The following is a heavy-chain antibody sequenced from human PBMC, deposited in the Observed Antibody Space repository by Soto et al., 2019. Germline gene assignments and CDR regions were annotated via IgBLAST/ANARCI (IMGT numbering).Heavy chain of an antibody. Sequence: GGSLRLSCAASGFTFSSYGMHWVRQAPGKGLKWVAVISYDGSNKYYADSVKGRFTISRDNSKNTLYLQMNSLRAEDTAVYYCAKDSPYYYDSSGYAPDYYGMDVWGQGTTVTVSS. D-gene: IGHD3-22*01. CDR2: ISYDGSNK. J-gene: IGHJ6*02. V-gene: IGHV3-30*18. CDR1: GFTFSSYG. CDR3: AKDSPYYYDSSGYAPDYYGMDV.